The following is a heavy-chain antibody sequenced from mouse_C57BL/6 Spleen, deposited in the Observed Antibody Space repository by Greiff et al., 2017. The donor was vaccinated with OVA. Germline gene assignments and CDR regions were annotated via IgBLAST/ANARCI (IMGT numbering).Heavy chain of an antibody. D-gene: IGHD2-1*01. V-gene: IGHV5-6*01. CDR3: ARQGGNYAFAY. CDR2: ISSGGSYT. CDR1: GFTFSSYG. J-gene: IGHJ3*01. Sequence: EVNVVESGGDLVKPGGSLKLSCAASGFTFSSYGMSWVRQTPDKRLEWVATISSGGSYTYYPDSVKGRFTISRDNAKNTLYLQMSSLKSEDTAMDYCARQGGNYAFAYWGQGTLVTVSA.